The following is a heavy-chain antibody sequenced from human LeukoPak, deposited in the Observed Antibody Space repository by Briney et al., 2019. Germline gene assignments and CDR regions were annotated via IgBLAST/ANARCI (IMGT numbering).Heavy chain of an antibody. CDR1: GFTFSNFG. J-gene: IGHJ4*02. CDR2: IWHDGSNK. Sequence: GGSLRLSCAASGFTFSNFGMHWVRQTPGKGLEWVAIIWHDGSNKYYADSVKGRFTISRDNSKNTLSLQMNSLRADDTAVYYCARNTNGYYFDYWGQGTLVTVSS. V-gene: IGHV3-33*01. D-gene: IGHD2-8*01. CDR3: ARNTNGYYFDY.